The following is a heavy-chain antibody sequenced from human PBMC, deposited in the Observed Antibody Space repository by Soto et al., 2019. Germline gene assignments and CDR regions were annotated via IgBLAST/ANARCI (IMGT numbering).Heavy chain of an antibody. Sequence: SVKVSCKASGYTFTSYGISWVRQAPGQGLEWMGRIIPILGIANYAQKFQGRVTITADKSTSTAYMELSSLRSEDTALYYCARGTYDILTGYYRAWFDPWGQGTLVTVSS. CDR3: ARGTYDILTGYYRAWFDP. CDR2: IIPILGIA. D-gene: IGHD3-9*01. CDR1: GYTFTSYG. J-gene: IGHJ5*02. V-gene: IGHV1-69*04.